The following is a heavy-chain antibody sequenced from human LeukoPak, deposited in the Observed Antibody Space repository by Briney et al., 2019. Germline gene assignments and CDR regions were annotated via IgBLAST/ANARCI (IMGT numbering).Heavy chain of an antibody. J-gene: IGHJ6*02. D-gene: IGHD3-9*01. Sequence: SETLSLTCTVSGGSISSYYWSWIRQPPGKGLEWIGYIYYGGSTNYNPSLKSRVTISVDTSKNQFSLKLSSVTAADTAVYYCARADDILGYYYYYGMDVWGQGTTVTVSS. CDR1: GGSISSYY. CDR2: IYYGGST. CDR3: ARADDILGYYYYYGMDV. V-gene: IGHV4-59*01.